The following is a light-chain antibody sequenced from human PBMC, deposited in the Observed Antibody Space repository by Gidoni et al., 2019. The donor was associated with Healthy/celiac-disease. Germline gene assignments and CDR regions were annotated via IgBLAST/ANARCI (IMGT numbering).Light chain of an antibody. CDR3: QQYYSTQMYT. CDR2: WAS. CDR1: QSVLYSSNNKSY. Sequence: IVMTQSPPSLAVSLGERATINRKSSQSVLYSSNNKSYLAWYQQKPGQPPKLLIYWASTRAAGVPDRCSGSGSGTDFTLTISSLQAEDVAVYYCQQYYSTQMYTFGQGTKLEIK. V-gene: IGKV4-1*01. J-gene: IGKJ2*01.